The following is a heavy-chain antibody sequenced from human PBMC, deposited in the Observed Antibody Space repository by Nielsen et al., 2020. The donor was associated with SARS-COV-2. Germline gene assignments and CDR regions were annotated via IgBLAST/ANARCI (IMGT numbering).Heavy chain of an antibody. CDR2: IIGSGGRT. CDR1: GFTFSTYG. V-gene: IGHV3-48*04. D-gene: IGHD3-3*01. J-gene: IGHJ4*02. Sequence: GGSLRLSCAASGFTFSTYGMSWVRQAPGKGLEWVSGIIGSGGRTQYADSVKGRLTISRDNAKNSLYLQMNSLGVEDTAVYYCARGRQGFMEWSLDYWGQGTLVTVSS. CDR3: ARGRQGFMEWSLDY.